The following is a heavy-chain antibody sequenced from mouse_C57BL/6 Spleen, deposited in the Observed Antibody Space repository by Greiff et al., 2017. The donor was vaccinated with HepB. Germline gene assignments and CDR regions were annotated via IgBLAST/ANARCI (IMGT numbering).Heavy chain of an antibody. V-gene: IGHV1-50*01. CDR3: ARRGAQANYYAMDY. CDR2: IDPSDSYT. D-gene: IGHD3-2*02. J-gene: IGHJ4*01. CDR1: GYTFTSYW. Sequence: VQLQQSGAELVKPGASVKLSCKASGYTFTSYWMQWVKQRPGQGLEWIGEIDPSDSYTNYNQKFKGKATLTVDTSSSTAYMQLSSLTSEDSAVYYCARRGAQANYYAMDYWGQGTSVTVSS.